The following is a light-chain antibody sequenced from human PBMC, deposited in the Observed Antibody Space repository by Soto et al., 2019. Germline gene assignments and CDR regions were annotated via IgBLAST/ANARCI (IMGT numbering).Light chain of an antibody. V-gene: IGKV3-20*01. Sequence: EIVLAQSPGTLSLSPGESATLSCRASQSVSSSFLAWYQQKAGQAPRLLIYGASRMATGIPDRFSGSGSGTDFTLTISRLEPEDFAVYYCQQYVSSPWAFGQGTKVEI. CDR3: QQYVSSPWA. CDR1: QSVSSSF. CDR2: GAS. J-gene: IGKJ1*01.